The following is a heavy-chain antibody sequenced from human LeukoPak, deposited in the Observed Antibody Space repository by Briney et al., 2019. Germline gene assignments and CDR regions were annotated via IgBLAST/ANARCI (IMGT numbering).Heavy chain of an antibody. D-gene: IGHD3-9*01. CDR3: ARDSPDILTGYSDY. Sequence: PGGSLRLSCAASGFTFSDYYMSWIRQAPGKGLEWVSYISSSGSTIYYADSVKGRFTISRVNAKNSLYLQMNSLRAEDTAVYYCARDSPDILTGYSDYWGQGTLVTVSS. CDR2: ISSSGSTI. V-gene: IGHV3-11*01. CDR1: GFTFSDYY. J-gene: IGHJ4*02.